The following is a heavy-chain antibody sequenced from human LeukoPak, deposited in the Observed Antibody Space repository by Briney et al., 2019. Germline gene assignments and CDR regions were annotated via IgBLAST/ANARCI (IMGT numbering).Heavy chain of an antibody. CDR1: GFTFSSYG. CDR2: IWYDGSNK. CDR3: ARAPRPEMATVKGD. J-gene: IGHJ4*02. Sequence: QPGGSLRLSCAASGFTFSSYGMHWVRQAPGKGLEWVAVIWYDGSNKYYADSVKGRFTISRDNTKNALYLQMNSLRAEDTAVYYCARAPRPEMATVKGDWGQGTLLTVSS. D-gene: IGHD5-24*01. V-gene: IGHV3-33*01.